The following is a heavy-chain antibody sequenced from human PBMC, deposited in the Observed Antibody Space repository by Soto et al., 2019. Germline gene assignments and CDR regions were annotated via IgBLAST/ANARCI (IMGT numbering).Heavy chain of an antibody. CDR3: VTRGDYFDS. D-gene: IGHD3-10*01. CDR2: ISGYNGNT. Sequence: ASVKVSCKASGYTFTSSGISWVRQAPGQGLEWMGWISGYNGNTNYAQKLQGRLTMTTDTSTSTAYMELRSLRSDDTAVYYCVTRGDYFDSWGQGTPVTVSS. CDR1: GYTFTSSG. V-gene: IGHV1-18*01. J-gene: IGHJ4*02.